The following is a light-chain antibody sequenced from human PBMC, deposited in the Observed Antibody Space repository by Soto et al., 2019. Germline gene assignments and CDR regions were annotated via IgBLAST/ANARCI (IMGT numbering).Light chain of an antibody. CDR3: QQYYSTPLI. V-gene: IGKV4-1*01. CDR2: WAS. J-gene: IGKJ3*01. Sequence: DIVMTQSPDSLAVSLGERATINCKSSQSVLYSSNNKNYLAWYQQKPGQPPKLLIYWASTRESGVPDRFSGSGSGTDFTLTISSLQAEDVAVYYCQQYYSTPLIFGPGTKVAIK. CDR1: QSVLYSSNNKNY.